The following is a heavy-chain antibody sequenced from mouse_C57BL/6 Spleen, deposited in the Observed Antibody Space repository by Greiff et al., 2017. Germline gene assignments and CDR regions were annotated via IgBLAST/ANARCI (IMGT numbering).Heavy chain of an antibody. J-gene: IGHJ1*03. CDR3: AKGEVYYGSSYGYFDV. V-gene: IGHV3-6*01. CDR2: ISYDGSN. CDR1: GYSITSGYY. D-gene: IGHD1-1*01. Sequence: EVQRVESGPGLVKPSQSLSLTCSVTGYSITSGYYWNWIRQFPGNKLEWMGYISYDGSNNYNPSLKNRISITRDTSKNQSFLKLNSVTTEDTATYYRAKGEVYYGSSYGYFDVWGTGTTVTVSS.